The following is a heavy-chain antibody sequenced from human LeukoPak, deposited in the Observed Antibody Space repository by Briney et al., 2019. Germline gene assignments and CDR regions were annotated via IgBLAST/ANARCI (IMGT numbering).Heavy chain of an antibody. CDR2: ISDSGGST. CDR3: ARGTFCGGGDCYFFDF. CDR1: GFTFSSNA. D-gene: IGHD2-21*02. J-gene: IGHJ4*02. V-gene: IGHV3-23*01. Sequence: GGSLRLSCAASGFTFSSNAMSWVRQAPGKWLEWVSAISDSGGSTYYADSVKGRFTISRDNSKNTLYLQMNSLRAEDTAVFYCARGTFCGGGDCYFFDFWGQGTLVTVSS.